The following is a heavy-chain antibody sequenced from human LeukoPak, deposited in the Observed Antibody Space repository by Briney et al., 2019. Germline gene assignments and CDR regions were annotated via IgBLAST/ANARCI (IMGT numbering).Heavy chain of an antibody. J-gene: IGHJ6*03. Sequence: PSETLSLTCTVSGGSISSSTYYWGWIRQPPEKGLEWIGSINYSGSTYYSPSLRTRVNISVDTSKNQFSLKSNSVTAADTAVYYCASSGKYCSGGGCFPNYMDVWGKGTTVTVSS. CDR1: GGSISSSTYY. CDR3: ASSGKYCSGGGCFPNYMDV. D-gene: IGHD2-15*01. CDR2: INYSGST. V-gene: IGHV4-39*01.